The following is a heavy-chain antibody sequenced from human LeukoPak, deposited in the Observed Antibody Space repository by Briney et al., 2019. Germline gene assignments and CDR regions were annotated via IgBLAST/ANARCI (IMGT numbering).Heavy chain of an antibody. CDR3: ARRRTMISYFDY. V-gene: IGHV4-34*01. Sequence: SETLSLTCAVYGGSFSGYYWSLIRQPPGKGLEWIGEINHSGSTNYNPSLKSRVTISVDTSKNQFSLKLSSVTAADTAVYYCARRRTMISYFDYWGQGTLVTVSS. D-gene: IGHD3-22*01. CDR2: INHSGST. J-gene: IGHJ4*02. CDR1: GGSFSGYY.